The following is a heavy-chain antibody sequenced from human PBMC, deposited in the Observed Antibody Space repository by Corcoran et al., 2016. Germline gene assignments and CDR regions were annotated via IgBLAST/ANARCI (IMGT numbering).Heavy chain of an antibody. CDR2: ISWDGGST. CDR1: GFTFDDYT. CDR3: AKDTAISSRYYYGMDV. Sequence: EVQLVESGGVVVQPGGSLRLSCAASGFTFDDYTMHWVRQAPGKGLEWVSLISWDGGSTYYADSVKGRFTISRDNSKNSLYLQMNSLRTEDTALYYCAKDTAISSRYYYGMDVWGQGTTVTVSS. D-gene: IGHD2-21*02. V-gene: IGHV3-43*01. J-gene: IGHJ6*02.